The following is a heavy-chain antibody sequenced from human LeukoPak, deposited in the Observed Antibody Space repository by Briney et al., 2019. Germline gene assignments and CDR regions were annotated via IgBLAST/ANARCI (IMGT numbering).Heavy chain of an antibody. CDR3: ASSRRYYYDTSGPDAFDI. Sequence: ASVKVSCKASGYTFTGYYMHWVRQAPGQGLEWMGWINPNSGDANFAQKFQGGVTMTSDTSTSTAYMELSRLRSDDTAVYYCASSRRYYYDTSGPDAFDIWGQGTMVTVSS. V-gene: IGHV1-2*02. CDR2: INPNSGDA. CDR1: GYTFTGYY. D-gene: IGHD3-22*01. J-gene: IGHJ3*02.